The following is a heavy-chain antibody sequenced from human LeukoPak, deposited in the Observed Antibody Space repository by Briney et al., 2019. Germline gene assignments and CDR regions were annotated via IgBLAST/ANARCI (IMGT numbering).Heavy chain of an antibody. V-gene: IGHV1-2*02. Sequence: ASVKVSCKASGYTFTGYYMHWVRQASGQGLEWMGWINPNSGGTNFAQKFQGRVTMTRDTSISTAYTELSRLRSDDTAVYYCAREKRVAGSRGGFDPWGQGTLVSVS. CDR1: GYTFTGYY. D-gene: IGHD6-19*01. CDR3: AREKRVAGSRGGFDP. CDR2: INPNSGGT. J-gene: IGHJ5*02.